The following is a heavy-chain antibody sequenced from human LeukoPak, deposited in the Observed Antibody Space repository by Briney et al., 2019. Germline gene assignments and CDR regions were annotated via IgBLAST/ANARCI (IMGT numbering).Heavy chain of an antibody. CDR3: AKWPEGAMDYFDY. J-gene: IGHJ4*02. D-gene: IGHD3-16*01. V-gene: IGHV3-23*01. CDR1: GFSFSSYA. Sequence: GGSLRRSCAASGFSFSSYAMTWARQAPVKGLEWVSAISGDGTRTYYADSVKGRFTISRDNSKNTLYLEMSSLRVEDTAIYYCAKWPEGAMDYFDYWGQGTLVTVSS. CDR2: ISGDGTRT.